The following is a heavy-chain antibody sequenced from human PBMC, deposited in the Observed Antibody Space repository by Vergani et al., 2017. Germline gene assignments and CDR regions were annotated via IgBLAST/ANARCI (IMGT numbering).Heavy chain of an antibody. CDR1: GASMSSVGYY. J-gene: IGHJ6*03. D-gene: IGHD3-16*02. CDR3: ARGTVVTSWDGYRFHYMDV. CDR2: ILGSGTA. Sequence: QVQLQESGPGLVKPSQTLSLTCTVSGASMSSVGYYWTWIRQSAGKRLEWIGDILGSGTANYNPSFQGRVSMSVATSKNQFSLTLSSVNATDTAVYYCARGTVVTSWDGYRFHYMDVWGKGTTVTVSS. V-gene: IGHV4-61*02.